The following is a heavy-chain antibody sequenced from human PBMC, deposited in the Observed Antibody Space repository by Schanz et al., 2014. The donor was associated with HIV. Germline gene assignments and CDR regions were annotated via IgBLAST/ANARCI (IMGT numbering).Heavy chain of an antibody. CDR3: GRGTRYERDYVGPRSDGMDV. V-gene: IGHV4-34*01. Sequence: QVQLQQWGAGLLKPSETLSLTCAVYGGSFSVYSWSWIRQPPGKGLQWIGEINHSGSTNYNPSLKSRVTISVDPSKTQFSLNLTSVTAADTAVYFCGRGTRYERDYVGPRSDGMDVWGQGTTVIVSS. J-gene: IGHJ6*02. CDR2: INHSGST. CDR1: GGSFSVYS. D-gene: IGHD4-17*01.